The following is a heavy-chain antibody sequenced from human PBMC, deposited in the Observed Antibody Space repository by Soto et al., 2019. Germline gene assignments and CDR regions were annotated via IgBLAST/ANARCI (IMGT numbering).Heavy chain of an antibody. CDR2: INAGNGNT. V-gene: IGHV1-3*01. J-gene: IGHJ5*02. D-gene: IGHD3-10*01. CDR1: GYTFTSYA. Sequence: QVQLVQSGAEVKKPGASVKVSCKASGYTFTSYAMHWVRQAPGQRLEWMGWINAGNGNTKYSHKFQGRVTITRDTSASTAYMELSSLRSEDTAVYYCARAPFGWFDPWGQGTLVTVSS. CDR3: ARAPFGWFDP.